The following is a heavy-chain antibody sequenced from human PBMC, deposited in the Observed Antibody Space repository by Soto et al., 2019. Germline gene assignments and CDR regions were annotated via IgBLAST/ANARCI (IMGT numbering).Heavy chain of an antibody. Sequence: QVQLVQSGAEVKKPGASVKVSCKASGYTFTSYDINWVRQATGQGLEWMGWMNPNSGNTGYAQKFQGRVTMTRNTSISTAYMELSSLRSEDTAVYYCASTRKKSSRSNYYYYGMDVWGQGTTVTVSS. CDR2: MNPNSGNT. J-gene: IGHJ6*02. CDR1: GYTFTSYD. D-gene: IGHD6-19*01. CDR3: ASTRKKSSRSNYYYYGMDV. V-gene: IGHV1-8*01.